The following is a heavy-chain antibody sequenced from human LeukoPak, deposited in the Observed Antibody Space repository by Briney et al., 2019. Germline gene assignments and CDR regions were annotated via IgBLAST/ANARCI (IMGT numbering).Heavy chain of an antibody. CDR3: ARHPYDSSGYYSYYYGMDV. CDR2: INHSGST. D-gene: IGHD3-22*01. V-gene: IGHV4-34*01. J-gene: IGHJ6*02. Sequence: SETLSLTCAVYGGSFSGYNWSWIRQPPGKGLEWIGEINHSGSTNYNPSLKSRVTISVDTSKNQFSLKLSSVTAADTAVYYCARHPYDSSGYYSYYYGMDVWGQGTTVTVSS. CDR1: GGSFSGYN.